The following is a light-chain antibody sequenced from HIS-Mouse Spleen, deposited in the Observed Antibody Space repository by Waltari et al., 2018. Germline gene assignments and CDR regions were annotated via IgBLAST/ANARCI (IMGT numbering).Light chain of an antibody. V-gene: IGLV3-19*01. J-gene: IGLJ2*01. Sequence: SSELTQDPAVSVALGQTVRITCQGDSLRSYYASWYQQKPGQAPVLVIYGKNNRPSGIPDLFSGSSSGNTASLTITGAQAEDEADYYCNSRDSSGNHPVFGGGTKLTVL. CDR2: GKN. CDR1: SLRSYY. CDR3: NSRDSSGNHPV.